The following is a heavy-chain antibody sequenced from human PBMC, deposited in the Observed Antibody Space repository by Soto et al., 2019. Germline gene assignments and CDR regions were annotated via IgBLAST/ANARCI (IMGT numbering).Heavy chain of an antibody. D-gene: IGHD2-15*01. CDR3: ASISCSGGSCYTGRFDY. V-gene: IGHV1-69*13. Sequence: SVKVSCKASGGTFSSYAISWVRQAPGQGLEWMGGIIPIFGTANYAQKFQGRVTITADESTSTAYMELSSLRSEDTAVYYCASISCSGGSCYTGRFDYWGQGTLVTVSS. J-gene: IGHJ4*02. CDR1: GGTFSSYA. CDR2: IIPIFGTA.